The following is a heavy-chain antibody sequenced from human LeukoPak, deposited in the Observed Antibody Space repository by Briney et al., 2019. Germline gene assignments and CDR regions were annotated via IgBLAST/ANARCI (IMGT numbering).Heavy chain of an antibody. D-gene: IGHD3-10*01. V-gene: IGHV3-30-3*01. J-gene: IGHJ5*02. CDR1: GFTFSSYA. Sequence: GGSLRLSCAASGFTFSSYAMPWVRQAPGKGLEWVAVISYDGSNKYYADSVKGRFTISRDNSKNTLYLQMNSLRAEDTAVYYCARVEVALSQESWGQGTLVTVSS. CDR2: ISYDGSNK. CDR3: ARVEVALSQES.